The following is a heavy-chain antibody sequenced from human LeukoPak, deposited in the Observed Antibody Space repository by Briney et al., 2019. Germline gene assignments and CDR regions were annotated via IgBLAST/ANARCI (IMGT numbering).Heavy chain of an antibody. Sequence: GASVKVSCKASGGTSSGYAISWVRQAPGQGLEWMGGIIPIFGTANYAQKFQGRVTITADESTSTAYMELSSLRSEDTAVYYCARDLMTIFDYWGQGTLVTVSS. D-gene: IGHD4/OR15-4a*01. CDR2: IIPIFGTA. V-gene: IGHV1-69*13. CDR1: GGTSSGYA. J-gene: IGHJ4*02. CDR3: ARDLMTIFDY.